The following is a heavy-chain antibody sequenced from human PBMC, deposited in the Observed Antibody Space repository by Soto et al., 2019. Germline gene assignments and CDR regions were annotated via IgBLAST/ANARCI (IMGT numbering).Heavy chain of an antibody. CDR3: ARDRSVGAASGY. CDR2: INPSGGST. D-gene: IGHD2-15*01. V-gene: IGHV1-46*01. CDR1: GYTFTSYY. Sequence: ASVKVSCKESGYTFTSYYMHWVRQAPGQGLEWMGIINPSGGSTSYAQKFQGRVTMTRDTSTSTVYMELSSLRSEDTAVYYCARDRSVGAASGYWGQGTLVTVSS. J-gene: IGHJ4*02.